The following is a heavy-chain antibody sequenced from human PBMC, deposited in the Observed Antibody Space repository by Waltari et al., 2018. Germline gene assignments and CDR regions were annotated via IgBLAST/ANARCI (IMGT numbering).Heavy chain of an antibody. Sequence: EVQLVESGGRSVQTGRSLRLACAACGCRFDESAMHWVRQSPVKGLEWVSGINFNSDKIHYADPVKGRFTISRDNAKNSLYLQINSLRAEDTALYYCVKGHYYDNNGYFDYWGQGTLVTVSS. D-gene: IGHD3-22*01. CDR3: VKGHYYDNNGYFDY. V-gene: IGHV3-9*01. J-gene: IGHJ4*02. CDR1: GCRFDESA. CDR2: INFNSDKI.